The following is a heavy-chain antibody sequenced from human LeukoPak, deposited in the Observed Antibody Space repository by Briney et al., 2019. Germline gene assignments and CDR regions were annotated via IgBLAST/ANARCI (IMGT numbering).Heavy chain of an antibody. CDR2: ISGSGGST. CDR1: GFTFSSYA. D-gene: IGHD3-10*01. J-gene: IGHJ3*01. Sequence: GGSLRLSCAASGFTFSSYAMSWVRQAPGKGLEWVSAISGSGGSTYYADSVKGRFTISRDNAKNSLYMQMNSLRAEDTALYYCARASSGNAYDSFDVWGQGTMVTVTS. V-gene: IGHV3-23*01. CDR3: ARASSGNAYDSFDV.